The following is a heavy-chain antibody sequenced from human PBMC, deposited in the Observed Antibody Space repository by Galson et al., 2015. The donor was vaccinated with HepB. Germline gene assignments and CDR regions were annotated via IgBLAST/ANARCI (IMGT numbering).Heavy chain of an antibody. D-gene: IGHD6-19*01. J-gene: IGHJ4*02. CDR3: ARLGRPRWYSSGWYYFDY. CDR1: GYSFTSYW. Sequence: QSGAEVKKPGESLRISCTGSGYSFTSYWISWVRQMPGKGLEWMGIIYPGDSDTRYSPSFQGQVTISADKSISTAYLQWSSLKASDTAMYYCARLGRPRWYSSGWYYFDYWGQGTLVTVSS. V-gene: IGHV5-51*01. CDR2: IYPGDSDT.